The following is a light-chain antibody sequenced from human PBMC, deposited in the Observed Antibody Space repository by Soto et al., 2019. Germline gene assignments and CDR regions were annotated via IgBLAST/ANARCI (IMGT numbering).Light chain of an antibody. Sequence: EIVMTQSPGTLSVSPGERVTLSCRGSQSVSSSLAWYQQKPGQAPRLLLYGASPRAPGVPARFSGSGSGTDFTFTSSSRQAEDFAVYYWQQHNGWPLTFGGGTKVEIK. J-gene: IGKJ4*01. CDR3: QQHNGWPLT. V-gene: IGKV3-15*01. CDR2: GAS. CDR1: QSVSSS.